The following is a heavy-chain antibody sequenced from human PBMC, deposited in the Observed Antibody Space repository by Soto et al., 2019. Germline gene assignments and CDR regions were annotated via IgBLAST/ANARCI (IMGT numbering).Heavy chain of an antibody. CDR1: GFTFTSYG. CDR3: ARGRYSSGWYYFDY. J-gene: IGHJ4*02. D-gene: IGHD6-19*01. V-gene: IGHV1-18*01. CDR2: ISAYNGHK. Sequence: ASVKVSCKTSGFTFTSYGFSWVRQAPGQGLEWMGWISAYNGHKNYAQKFQDRVTLTTDASTSTAYMELSSLRSEDTAVYYCARGRYSSGWYYFDYRGQGTLVTVSS.